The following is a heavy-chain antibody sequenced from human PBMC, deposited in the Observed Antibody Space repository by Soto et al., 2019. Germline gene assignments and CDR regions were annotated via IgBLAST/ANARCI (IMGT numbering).Heavy chain of an antibody. CDR3: ASVYGSGSYSFDY. V-gene: IGHV4-31*03. CDR2: IYYSGST. Sequence: QVQLQESGPGLVKPSQTLSLTCTVSGSSISSGGYYWSWIRQHPGKGLEWIGYIYYSGSTYYNPSLKSRVTISVDTSKIQFSLKLSSVTAADTAVFYCASVYGSGSYSFDYWGQGTLVTVSS. D-gene: IGHD3-10*01. CDR1: GSSISSGGYY. J-gene: IGHJ4*02.